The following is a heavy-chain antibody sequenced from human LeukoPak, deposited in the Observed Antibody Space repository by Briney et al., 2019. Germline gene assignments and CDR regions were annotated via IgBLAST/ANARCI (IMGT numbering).Heavy chain of an antibody. V-gene: IGHV3-33*01. J-gene: IGHJ4*02. Sequence: GGSLRLSCAASGFTFSSYGMHWVRQAPGKGLEWVAVIWYDGSNKYYADSVKGRFTISRDNSKNTLYLQMNSLRAEDTAVYYCARDGSRLRLGELSLWGQGTLVTVSS. CDR3: ARDGSRLRLGELSL. D-gene: IGHD3-16*02. CDR2: IWYDGSNK. CDR1: GFTFSSYG.